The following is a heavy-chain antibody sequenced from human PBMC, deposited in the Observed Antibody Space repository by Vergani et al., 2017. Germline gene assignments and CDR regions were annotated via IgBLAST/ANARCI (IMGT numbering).Heavy chain of an antibody. V-gene: IGHV3-23*01. CDR3: AGLSXDTTPYLQGGYDC. Sequence: EVQLLQSGGGVIQPGGSVRLSCAASGFTFSACPMTWVRQAPGKGLEWVSAISARYPSTYYADSVKGRFTISRENSKNMLYLQMNSLRAEDTAVYYCAGLSXDTTPYLQGGYDCWGQGTLVSVSS. D-gene: IGHD2-15*01. CDR1: GFTFSACP. J-gene: IGHJ4*02. CDR2: ISARYPST.